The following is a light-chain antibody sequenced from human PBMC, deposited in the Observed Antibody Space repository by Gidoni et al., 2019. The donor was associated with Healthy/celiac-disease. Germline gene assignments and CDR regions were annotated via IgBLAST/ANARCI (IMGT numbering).Light chain of an antibody. Sequence: DIQMTHSPSSLSASVGDRVTITCQASQDLSNSLNWYQQKTGKAPKLLIYDASNLETGVPSRCSGSGYGTDFTFTISSLQPEDIATYYCQQYDNLPLTFGGGTKVEIK. CDR3: QQYDNLPLT. CDR1: QDLSNS. CDR2: DAS. V-gene: IGKV1-33*01. J-gene: IGKJ4*01.